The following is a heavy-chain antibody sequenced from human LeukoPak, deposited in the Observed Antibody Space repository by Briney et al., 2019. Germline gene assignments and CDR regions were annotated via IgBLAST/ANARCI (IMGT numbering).Heavy chain of an antibody. CDR1: GGSISSSSYY. D-gene: IGHD3-10*01. Sequence: SETLSLTCTVSGGSISSSSYYWGWIRQPPGKGLEWIGSIYYSGSTYYNPSLKSRVTISVDTAKNQFSLKLSSVTAADTAVYYCARDDAITMVRLFDYWGQGTLVTVSS. CDR2: IYYSGST. V-gene: IGHV4-39*07. CDR3: ARDDAITMVRLFDY. J-gene: IGHJ4*02.